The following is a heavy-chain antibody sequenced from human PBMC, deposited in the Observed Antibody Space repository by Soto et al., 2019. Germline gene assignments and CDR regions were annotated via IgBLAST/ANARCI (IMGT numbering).Heavy chain of an antibody. D-gene: IGHD2-2*01. J-gene: IGHJ6*03. CDR3: ARDRCSSTSCYADYYYYMDV. CDR1: GDSVSSNSAA. CDR2: TYYRSKWYN. V-gene: IGHV6-1*01. Sequence: SQTLSLTCAISGDSVSSNSAAWNWIRQSPSRGLEWLGRTYYRSKWYNDYAVSVKSRITINPDTSKNQFSLQLNSVTPEDTTVYYCARDRCSSTSCYADYYYYMDVWGKGTTVTVSS.